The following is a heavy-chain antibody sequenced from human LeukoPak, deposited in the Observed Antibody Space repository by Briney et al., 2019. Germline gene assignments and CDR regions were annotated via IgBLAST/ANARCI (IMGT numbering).Heavy chain of an antibody. D-gene: IGHD2-2*02. Sequence: GGSLRLSCAASGFTLSSYTMNWVRQAPGKGLEWVSSISSSSFYIYDADSVRGRFTISRDNAKNSLYLQMNSLRAEDTAVYYCAKTDCTSSSCYTIDYWGQGTLATVSS. CDR2: ISSSSFYI. J-gene: IGHJ4*02. V-gene: IGHV3-21*04. CDR3: AKTDCTSSSCYTIDY. CDR1: GFTLSSYT.